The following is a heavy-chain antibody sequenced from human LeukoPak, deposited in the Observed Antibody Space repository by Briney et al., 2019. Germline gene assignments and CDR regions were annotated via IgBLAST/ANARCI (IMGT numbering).Heavy chain of an antibody. CDR3: AKALSSEWLTPEN. Sequence: PGGSLRLSCTASGFTFSRFAMIWVRQVPGQGLEWVSATDGSGTKTYYRDSMKGRFTISRDNSNNIVFLHMSSLRAEDSAIYYCAKALSSEWLTPENWGQGTLVTVSS. CDR2: TDGSGTKT. J-gene: IGHJ4*02. D-gene: IGHD6-19*01. V-gene: IGHV3-23*01. CDR1: GFTFSRFA.